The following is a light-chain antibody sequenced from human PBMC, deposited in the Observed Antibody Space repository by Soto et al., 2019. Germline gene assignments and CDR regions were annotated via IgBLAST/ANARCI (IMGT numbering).Light chain of an antibody. J-gene: IGKJ3*01. Sequence: DIQMTQSPSSLSASVGDRVTIICRASPTISNYLNWYQQKPGKAPKVLIYGATHLQSGVPSRFSGSGVGTDFTLTISSLQPEDFATYYCQQSYSSPFTFGPGTKVDIK. CDR2: GAT. CDR3: QQSYSSPFT. V-gene: IGKV1-39*01. CDR1: PTISNY.